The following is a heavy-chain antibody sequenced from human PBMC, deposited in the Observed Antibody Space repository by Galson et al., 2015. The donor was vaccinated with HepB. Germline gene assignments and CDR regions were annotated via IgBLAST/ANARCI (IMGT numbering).Heavy chain of an antibody. Sequence: PALVKPTQTLTLTCTFSGFSLSTSGMRVSWIRQPPGKALEWLARIDWDDDKFYSTSLKTRLTISKDTSKNQVVLTMTNMDPVDTATYYCARIRGSSGWSPFDPWGQGTLVTVSS. J-gene: IGHJ5*02. CDR2: IDWDDDK. CDR3: ARIRGSSGWSPFDP. CDR1: GFSLSTSGMR. V-gene: IGHV2-70*04. D-gene: IGHD6-19*01.